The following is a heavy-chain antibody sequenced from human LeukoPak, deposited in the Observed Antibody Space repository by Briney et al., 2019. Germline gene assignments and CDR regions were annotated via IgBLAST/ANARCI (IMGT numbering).Heavy chain of an antibody. CDR1: GFTFSSYA. V-gene: IGHV3-30-3*01. CDR3: ARYSSGWSYYFDY. Sequence: GGSLRLSCAASGFTFSSYAMHWVRQAPGKGLEWVAVISYDGSNKYYADSVKGRFTISRDNAKNSLYLQMNSLRAEDTAVYYCARYSSGWSYYFDYWGQGTLVTVSS. D-gene: IGHD6-19*01. J-gene: IGHJ4*02. CDR2: ISYDGSNK.